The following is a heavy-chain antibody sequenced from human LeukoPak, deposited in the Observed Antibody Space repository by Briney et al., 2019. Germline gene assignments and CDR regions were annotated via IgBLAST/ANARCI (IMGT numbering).Heavy chain of an antibody. CDR3: ASFLNRYGSNRFDP. V-gene: IGHV4-39*07. J-gene: IGHJ5*02. D-gene: IGHD3-10*01. CDR1: GGSISSGSYY. CDR2: INHSGST. Sequence: PSQTLSLTCIVSGGSISSGSYYWSWIRQPPGKGLEWIGEINHSGSTNYNPSLKSRVTISVDTSKNQFSLKLSSVTAADTAVYYCASFLNRYGSNRFDPWGQGTLVTVSS.